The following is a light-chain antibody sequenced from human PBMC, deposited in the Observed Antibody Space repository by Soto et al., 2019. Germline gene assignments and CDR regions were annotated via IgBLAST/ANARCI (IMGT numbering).Light chain of an antibody. J-gene: IGLJ3*02. Sequence: QSALTQPRSVSGSPGQSVTISCTGTSSDVGTYDFVSWYQQHPGKAPRLMIFDVSERPSGVPDRFSGSKSGNTASLTISGLQAEDEADYYCATWDDSLHVCVFGGGTKLTVL. V-gene: IGLV2-11*01. CDR2: DVS. CDR3: ATWDDSLHVCV. CDR1: SSDVGTYDF.